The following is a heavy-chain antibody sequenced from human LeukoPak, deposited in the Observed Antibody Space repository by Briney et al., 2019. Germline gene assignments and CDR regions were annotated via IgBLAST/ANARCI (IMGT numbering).Heavy chain of an antibody. V-gene: IGHV4-59*01. CDR3: ARERYYYDSSDYYPVDAFDI. CDR2: IYYSGST. Sequence: SETLSLNCTVSGGSISSYYWSWIRQPPGKGLEWIGYIYYSGSTNYNPSLKSRVTISVDTSKNQFSLKLSSVTAADTAVYYCARERYYYDSSDYYPVDAFDIWGQGTMVTVSS. CDR1: GGSISSYY. J-gene: IGHJ3*02. D-gene: IGHD3-22*01.